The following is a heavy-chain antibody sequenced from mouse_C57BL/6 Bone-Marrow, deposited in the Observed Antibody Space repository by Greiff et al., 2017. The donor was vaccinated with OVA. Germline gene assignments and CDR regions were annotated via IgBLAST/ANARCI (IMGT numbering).Heavy chain of an antibody. J-gene: IGHJ2*01. CDR2: IRNKANGYTT. D-gene: IGHD4-1*01. V-gene: IGHV7-3*01. CDR3: ARYTHLTFDY. CDR1: GFTFTDYY. Sequence: DVKLVESGGGLVQPGGSLSLSCAASGFTFTDYYMSWVRQPPGKALEWLGFIRNKANGYTTEYSASVKGRFTISRDNSQSILYLQMNALRAEDSATYYCARYTHLTFDYWGQGTTLTVSS.